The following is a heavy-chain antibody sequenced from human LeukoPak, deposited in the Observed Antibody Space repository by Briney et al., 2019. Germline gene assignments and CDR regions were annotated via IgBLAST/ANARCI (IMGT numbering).Heavy chain of an antibody. CDR2: ISSSGSTI. Sequence: PGGSLRLSCAASGFTFSSYEMNWVRQAPGKGLEWVSYISSSGSTIYYADSVKGRFTISRDNAKDSLYLQMNSLRAEDTAVYYCARGRGMGNLYYYYYMDVWGEGTTVTVSS. D-gene: IGHD2-15*01. CDR3: ARGRGMGNLYYYYYMDV. J-gene: IGHJ6*03. CDR1: GFTFSSYE. V-gene: IGHV3-48*03.